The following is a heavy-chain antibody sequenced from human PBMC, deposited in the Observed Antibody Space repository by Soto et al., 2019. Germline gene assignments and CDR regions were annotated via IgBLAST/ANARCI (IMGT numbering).Heavy chain of an antibody. V-gene: IGHV4-59*01. Sequence: SETLSLTCTVSGGSISTYYWTWIRQPPGKGLEWIGYIYYSGSTNYNPSLKSRVTMSLDTSKKQFSLKLTSVTAADTAVYYCARVYYDTLTGFRAEYFQHWGPGTLVTVSS. CDR2: IYYSGST. CDR3: ARVYYDTLTGFRAEYFQH. CDR1: GGSISTYY. J-gene: IGHJ1*01. D-gene: IGHD3-9*01.